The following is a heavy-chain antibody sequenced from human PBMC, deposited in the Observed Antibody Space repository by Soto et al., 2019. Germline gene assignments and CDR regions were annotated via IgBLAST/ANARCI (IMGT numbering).Heavy chain of an antibody. CDR2: IKQGGSEK. CDR1: GFTFSTYW. CDR3: VRDWSTFWGMDV. Sequence: GGSLRLSCAASGFTFSTYWMNWVRQAPGKGLEWVANIKQGGSEKYYVDSVKVRFAISIDNDKYSLFLQMNNLRAKDTAVYYCVRDWSTFWGMDVWGQGTTVTVSS. V-gene: IGHV3-7*01. J-gene: IGHJ6*02.